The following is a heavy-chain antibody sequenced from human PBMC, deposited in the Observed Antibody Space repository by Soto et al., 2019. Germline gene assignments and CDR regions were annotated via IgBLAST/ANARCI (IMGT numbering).Heavy chain of an antibody. D-gene: IGHD3-16*01. CDR3: ARDVSQGGFDP. V-gene: IGHV1-69*01. CDR2: IIPIFGTA. CDR1: GGTFSSYA. J-gene: IGHJ5*02. Sequence: HVQLVQSGAEVKKPGSSVNVSCKASGGTFSSYAISWVRQAPGQGLEWMGGIIPIFGTANYAQKFQGRVTMTADESTSTAYMELSSMRSEHTAVYHYARDVSQGGFDPWGQGTLDTVSS.